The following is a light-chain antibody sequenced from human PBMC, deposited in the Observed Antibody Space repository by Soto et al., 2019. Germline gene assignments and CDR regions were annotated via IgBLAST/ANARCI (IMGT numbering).Light chain of an antibody. V-gene: IGKV3-20*01. CDR3: QQYNKWPPVT. J-gene: IGKJ2*01. Sequence: EVVLTQSPGTLSLSPGERATLSCRASQTIRGNYLAWYQQKSGQAPRLLIYDATSRATDVPDRFSGSGSGTDFTLTISRLEPEDFAVYYCQQYNKWPPVTFGQGTKLAIK. CDR1: QTIRGNY. CDR2: DAT.